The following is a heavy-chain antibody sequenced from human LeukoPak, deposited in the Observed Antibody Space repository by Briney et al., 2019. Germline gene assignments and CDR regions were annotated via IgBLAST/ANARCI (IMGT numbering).Heavy chain of an antibody. D-gene: IGHD3-22*01. CDR3: ATYAGYYDSSGSLKFYFNY. V-gene: IGHV3-15*01. CDR2: IKSKGSGGTA. J-gene: IGHJ4*02. Sequence: GGSLRLSCAASGFTFTNTWMSWVRQAPGKGLEWVGHIKSKGSGGTADYAAPVKGRFTISRDDSKNTQHLQMNSLKTEDTAVHYCATYAGYYDSSGSLKFYFNYWGQGTLVTVSS. CDR1: GFTFTNTW.